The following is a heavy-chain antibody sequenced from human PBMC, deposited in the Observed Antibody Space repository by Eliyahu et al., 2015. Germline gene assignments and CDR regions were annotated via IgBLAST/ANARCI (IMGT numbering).Heavy chain of an antibody. CDR1: GFTFXDXW. CDR2: IKGTPAGGTT. D-gene: IGHD3-10*01. V-gene: IGHV3-15*06. Sequence: EVQLVESGGGLVXPGGSXRLSXVGSGFTFXDXWLXWVRRAPGKGLEYVGRIKGTPAGGTTNYAAHLRDRVIITRDDSTNTVILQVSSLKKEDTGVYYCATVSIGGEVYYYGVDVWGQGTTVTVS. J-gene: IGHJ6*02. CDR3: ATVSIGGEVYYYGVDV.